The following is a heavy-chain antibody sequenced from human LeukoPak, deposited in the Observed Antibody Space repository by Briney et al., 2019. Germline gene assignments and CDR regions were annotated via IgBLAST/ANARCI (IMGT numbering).Heavy chain of an antibody. J-gene: IGHJ4*02. CDR3: ARSGRNSSWSGYVGY. CDR1: GYTFTSDG. CDR2: ISAYNGNT. D-gene: IGHD5-12*01. Sequence: ASLKASCKASGYTFTSDGISWVRQAPGQGLEWMGWISAYNGNTNYAQKLKGRVTMTTDTYTSTAYMELRSLRSDDTAVYYWARSGRNSSWSGYVGYWGQGTLVTVSS. V-gene: IGHV1-18*01.